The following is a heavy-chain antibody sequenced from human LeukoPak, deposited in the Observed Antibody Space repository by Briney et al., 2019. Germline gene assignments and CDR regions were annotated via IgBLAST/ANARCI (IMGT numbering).Heavy chain of an antibody. J-gene: IGHJ3*02. CDR1: GVSINNYY. CDR2: IYTRGST. Sequence: SQTLSLTSTVSGVSINNYYCSWIRQPARKGLEWIGRIYTRGSTNYNPSLKSRVTMSVDTSKNQFSLKLSSVTAADTAVYYCARGRYCSADICSGGDAFDIWGQGTMVSVSS. V-gene: IGHV4-4*07. D-gene: IGHD2-15*01. CDR3: ARGRYCSADICSGGDAFDI.